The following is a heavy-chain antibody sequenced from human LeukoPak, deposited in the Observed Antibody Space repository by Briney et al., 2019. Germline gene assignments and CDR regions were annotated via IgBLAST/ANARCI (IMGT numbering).Heavy chain of an antibody. Sequence: GGSLRLSCAASGFTVITNDMTWVRQAPGKGLEWVSVLYGDGNTKYADSVQGRFTIPRDNSKNTLYLEMNSLSPDDTAVYYCARGVEPLAANTLAYWGQGTLVTVSS. D-gene: IGHD1-14*01. J-gene: IGHJ4*02. CDR1: GFTVITND. CDR2: LYGDGNT. V-gene: IGHV3-53*01. CDR3: ARGVEPLAANTLAY.